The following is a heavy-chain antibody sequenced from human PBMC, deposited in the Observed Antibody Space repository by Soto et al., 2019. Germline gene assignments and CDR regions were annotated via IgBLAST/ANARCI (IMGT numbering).Heavy chain of an antibody. CDR2: ISYDGSNK. D-gene: IGHD2-21*02. V-gene: IGHV3-30-3*01. J-gene: IGHJ4*02. Sequence: GGSLRLSCAASGFTFSSYAMHWVRQAPGKGLEWVAVISYDGSNKYYADSVKGRFTISRDNSKNTLYLQMNSLRAEDTAVYYCASLCYGGDCYRTIDYWGQGTLVTVSS. CDR3: ASLCYGGDCYRTIDY. CDR1: GFTFSSYA.